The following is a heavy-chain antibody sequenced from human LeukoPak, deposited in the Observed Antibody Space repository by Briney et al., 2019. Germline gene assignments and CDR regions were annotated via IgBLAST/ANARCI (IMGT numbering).Heavy chain of an antibody. CDR2: ISYDGSNK. CDR1: GFTFSSYA. V-gene: IGHV3-30*04. D-gene: IGHD5/OR15-5a*01. Sequence: GGSLRLSCAASGFTFSSYAMHWVRQAPGKGLEWVAVISYDGSNKYYADSVKGRFTISRDNAKNTLYLQMNSLRAEDTAVYYCASGSGYSVPWGQGTLVTVSS. J-gene: IGHJ5*02. CDR3: ASGSGYSVP.